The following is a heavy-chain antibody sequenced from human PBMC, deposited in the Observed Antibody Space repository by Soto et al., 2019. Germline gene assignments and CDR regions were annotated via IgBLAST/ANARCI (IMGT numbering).Heavy chain of an antibody. D-gene: IGHD3-9*01. CDR3: ASRALYDILTGSKFDY. CDR2: IYHSGST. J-gene: IGHJ4*02. Sequence: SETLSLTYAVSGSSISSSNWWSWVRQPPGKGLEWIGEIYHSGSTNYNPSLKSRVTISVDKSKNQFSLKLSSVTAADTAVYYCASRALYDILTGSKFDYWGQGTLVT. V-gene: IGHV4-4*02. CDR1: GSSISSSNW.